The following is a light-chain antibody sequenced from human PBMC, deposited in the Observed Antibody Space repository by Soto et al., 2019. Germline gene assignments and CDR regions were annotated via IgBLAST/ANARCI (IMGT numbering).Light chain of an antibody. CDR2: DDS. CDR1: NIGSDT. V-gene: IGLV3-21*02. CDR3: LVSDSIGDNYV. J-gene: IGLJ1*01. Sequence: SYELTQPPSVSVAPGETARITCGRNNIGSDTVHWYQQKPGQAPVVVVYDDSERPSGTPERISGSNSGDTATLTIRRVEAGDEADHYCLVSDSIGDNYVFGSGTKVTVL.